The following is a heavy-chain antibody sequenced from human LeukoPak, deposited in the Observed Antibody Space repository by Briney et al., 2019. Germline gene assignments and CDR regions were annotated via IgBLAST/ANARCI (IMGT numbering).Heavy chain of an antibody. J-gene: IGHJ5*02. D-gene: IGHD3-3*01. CDR3: ARLDLEFDP. CDR2: ISSSSSYI. CDR1: GFTFSSYS. V-gene: IGHV3-21*01. Sequence: GGSLRLSCAASGFTFSSYSMSWVRQAPGKGLEWVSSISSSSSYIYYADSVKGRFTISRDNAKNSLYLQMNSLRAEDTAVYYCARLDLEFDPWGQGALVTVSS.